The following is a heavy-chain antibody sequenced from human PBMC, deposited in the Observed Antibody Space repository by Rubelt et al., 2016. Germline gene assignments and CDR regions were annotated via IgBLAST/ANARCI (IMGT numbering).Heavy chain of an antibody. V-gene: IGHV4-59*08. CDR2: IYYSGST. Sequence: PGKGLEWIGYIYYSGSTNYNPSLKSRVTISVDTSKNQFSLKLSSVTAADTAVYYCARGNYGDNNWFDPWGQGTLVTVSS. CDR3: ARGNYGDNNWFDP. J-gene: IGHJ5*02. D-gene: IGHD4-17*01.